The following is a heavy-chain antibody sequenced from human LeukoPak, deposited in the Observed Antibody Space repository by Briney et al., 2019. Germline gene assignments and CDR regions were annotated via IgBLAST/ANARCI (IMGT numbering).Heavy chain of an antibody. J-gene: IGHJ6*03. CDR3: AREYCSGGSCYLYYYYYYMDV. D-gene: IGHD2-15*01. CDR2: ISYDGSNK. V-gene: IGHV3-30*04. Sequence: GGSLRLSCAASGFTFSSYAMHWVRQAPGKGLEWVAVISYDGSNKYYADSVKGRFTISRDNSKNTLYLQMNSLRAEDTAVYYCAREYCSGGSCYLYYYYYYMDVWGKGTTVTVSS. CDR1: GFTFSSYA.